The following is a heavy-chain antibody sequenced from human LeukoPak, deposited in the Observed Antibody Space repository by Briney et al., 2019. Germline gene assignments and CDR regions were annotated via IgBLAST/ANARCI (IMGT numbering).Heavy chain of an antibody. J-gene: IGHJ4*02. CDR2: IIPMFGTA. D-gene: IGHD2-15*01. V-gene: IGHV1-69*01. CDR3: ARGYCSGGSCYTIDY. Sequence: GASVKVSCKASGGTFSSYDISWGRQAPGQGLEWMGGIIPMFGTANYAQKFQGRVTITADESTSTAYMELSSLRSEDTAVYYCARGYCSGGSCYTIDYWGQGTLVTVSS. CDR1: GGTFSSYD.